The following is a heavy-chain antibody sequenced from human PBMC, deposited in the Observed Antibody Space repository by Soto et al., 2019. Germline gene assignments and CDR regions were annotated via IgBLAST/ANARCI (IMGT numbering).Heavy chain of an antibody. CDR1: GFTFSNAW. J-gene: IGHJ4*02. CDR2: IKSKTDGGTT. V-gene: IGHV3-15*01. Sequence: EVQLVESGGGLVKPGGSLRLSCAASGFTFSNAWMSWVRQAPGKGLEWVGRIKSKTDGGTTDYAAPVKGRFTISRDDSKNTLYLKMISLKTEDQAVYYETKEGSSGWPLWGQGTLVTGSS. CDR3: TKEGSSGWPL. D-gene: IGHD6-25*01.